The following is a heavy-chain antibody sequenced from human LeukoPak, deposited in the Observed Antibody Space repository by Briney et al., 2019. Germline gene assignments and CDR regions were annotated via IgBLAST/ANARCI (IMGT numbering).Heavy chain of an antibody. CDR3: AKAAQVAGRPNLGGHFDY. CDR2: ISGSGGST. J-gene: IGHJ4*02. CDR1: EFTFSSYA. Sequence: GGSLRLSCATSEFTFSSYAMSWVCQAPGKGLEWVSTISGSGGSTYYAESVKGRFTISRDNNKNTLYLQMNSLRAEDTAVYYCAKAAQVAGRPNLGGHFDYWGQGTLVTVSS. V-gene: IGHV3-23*01. D-gene: IGHD6-6*01.